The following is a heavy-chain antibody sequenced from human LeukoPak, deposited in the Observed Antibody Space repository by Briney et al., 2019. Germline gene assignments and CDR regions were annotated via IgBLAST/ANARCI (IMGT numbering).Heavy chain of an antibody. CDR3: ARGVYIAAAQYGY. Sequence: SETLSLTCTVSGGSLSSYYWSWVRQPPGKGLEWIGYIYYSGTTNYHPSLKGRVTISVDTSKNQFSLKLSSVTAADTAVYYCARGVYIAAAQYGYWGQGTLVTVSS. J-gene: IGHJ4*02. V-gene: IGHV4-59*01. CDR1: GGSLSSYY. D-gene: IGHD6-13*01. CDR2: IYYSGTT.